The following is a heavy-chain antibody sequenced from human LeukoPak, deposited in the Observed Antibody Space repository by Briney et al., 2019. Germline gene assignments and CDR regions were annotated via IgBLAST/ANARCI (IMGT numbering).Heavy chain of an antibody. CDR2: ISGSGGST. CDR3: AKPGQGDFWSGYYPNAEYFQH. CDR1: GFTFSSYA. Sequence: GGSLRLSCAASGFTFSSYAMSWVRQAPGKGLEWVSAISGSGGSTYYADSVKGRFTISRDNSKNTLYLQMNSLRAEDTAVYYCAKPGQGDFWSGYYPNAEYFQHWGQGTLVTVSS. J-gene: IGHJ1*01. V-gene: IGHV3-23*01. D-gene: IGHD3-3*01.